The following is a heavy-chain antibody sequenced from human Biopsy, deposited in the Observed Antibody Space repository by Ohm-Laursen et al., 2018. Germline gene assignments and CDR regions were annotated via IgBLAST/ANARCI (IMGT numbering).Heavy chain of an antibody. J-gene: IGHJ4*02. CDR3: ARDLLEWSLPS. CDR2: IYANSGDT. Sequence: ASVKVSCKASGDAFLGYYLHWARQAPGQGLGWMGSIYANSGDTDFAQKFQGRVSMTRDTSVSTAYLELSSLRSDDTAIYYCARDLLEWSLPSWGQGTLVTVSS. CDR1: GDAFLGYY. D-gene: IGHD3-3*01. V-gene: IGHV1-2*02.